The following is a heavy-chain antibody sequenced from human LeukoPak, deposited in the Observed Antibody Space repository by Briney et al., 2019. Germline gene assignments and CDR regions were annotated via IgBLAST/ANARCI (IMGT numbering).Heavy chain of an antibody. CDR2: IYTSGST. V-gene: IGHV4-4*07. D-gene: IGHD3-10*01. CDR1: GGSISSHY. J-gene: IGHJ6*03. CDR3: ARHSGSGSFFNMDV. Sequence: KPSETLSLTCTVSGGSISSHYWNWIRQPAGKGLEWIGRIYTSGSTNYNPSLKSRVTMSVDTSKNQFSLKLSSVTAADTAVYYCARHSGSGSFFNMDVWGKGTTVTVSS.